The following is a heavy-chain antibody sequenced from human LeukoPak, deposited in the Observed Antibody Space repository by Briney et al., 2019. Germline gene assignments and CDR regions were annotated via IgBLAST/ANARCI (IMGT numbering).Heavy chain of an antibody. J-gene: IGHJ4*02. CDR1: GGSTSSSNYY. CDR2: IYHSGST. Sequence: SETLSLTCTVSGGSTSSSNYYWGWIRQPPGKGLEWIGSIYHSGSTYYNPSLKSRVTISVDTSKNQFSLKLSSVTAADTAVYYCARGLGYYGSDYWGQGTLVTVSS. D-gene: IGHD3-10*01. V-gene: IGHV4-39*07. CDR3: ARGLGYYGSDY.